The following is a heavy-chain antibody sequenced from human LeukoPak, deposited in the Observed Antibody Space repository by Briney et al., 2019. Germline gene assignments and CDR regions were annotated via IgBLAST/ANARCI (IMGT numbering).Heavy chain of an antibody. CDR2: IYHSGST. CDR3: ARSFGFLWFGEGYFDY. J-gene: IGHJ4*02. Sequence: PSETLSLTCAVSGGSISSSNWWSWVRQPPGKGLEWIGEIYHSGSTNYNPSLKSRVTISVDKSKNQFSLKLSSVTAADTAVYYCARSFGFLWFGEGYFDYWGQGTLVTVSS. V-gene: IGHV4-4*02. CDR1: GGSISSSNW. D-gene: IGHD3-10*01.